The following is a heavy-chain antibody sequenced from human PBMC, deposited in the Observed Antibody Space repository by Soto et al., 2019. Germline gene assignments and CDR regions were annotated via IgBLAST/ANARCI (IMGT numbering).Heavy chain of an antibody. Sequence: GGSLRLSCAASGFTFSSYAMSWVRQAPGKGLEWVSAISGSGGSTYYADSVKGRFTNSRDNSTNTLYLQMNGLRAEDTAVYYCAKVPFEAVAGRYYMDVWGKGTTVTVSS. CDR2: ISGSGGST. D-gene: IGHD6-19*01. J-gene: IGHJ6*03. CDR1: GFTFSSYA. CDR3: AKVPFEAVAGRYYMDV. V-gene: IGHV3-23*01.